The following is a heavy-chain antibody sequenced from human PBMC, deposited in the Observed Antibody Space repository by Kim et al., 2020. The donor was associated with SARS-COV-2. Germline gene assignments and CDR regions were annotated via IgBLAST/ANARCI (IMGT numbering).Heavy chain of an antibody. D-gene: IGHD2-15*01. Sequence: YAQKFQGRVTITADESTSTAYMELSSLRSEDTAVYYCARGIVVVVAGFDYWGQGTLVTVSS. V-gene: IGHV1-69*01. CDR3: ARGIVVVVAGFDY. J-gene: IGHJ4*02.